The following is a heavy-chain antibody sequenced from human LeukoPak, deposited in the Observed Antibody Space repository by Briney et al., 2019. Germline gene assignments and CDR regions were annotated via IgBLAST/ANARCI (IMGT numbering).Heavy chain of an antibody. CDR1: GFSLSTSGVG. Sequence: GPTLVKPTQTLSLTCTFSGFSLSTSGVGVGWIRQPPGKALEWLAVIYWDDDKRYSPSLKSRLTLTKDTSKNQVVLTMTNLDPVDTATYHCALTKYNFNTPGWFDPWGQGTLVTVSS. CDR2: IYWDDDK. V-gene: IGHV2-5*02. CDR3: ALTKYNFNTPGWFDP. J-gene: IGHJ5*02. D-gene: IGHD1-20*01.